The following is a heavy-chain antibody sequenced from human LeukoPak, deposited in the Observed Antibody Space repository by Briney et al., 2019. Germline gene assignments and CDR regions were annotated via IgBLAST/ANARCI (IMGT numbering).Heavy chain of an antibody. D-gene: IGHD3-10*01. Sequence: PGGSLRLSCAASGFTFSSYAMSWVRQAPGKGLEWVSAISGSGGSTYYADSVKGRFTIARDDSKNTVYLEMKSLTAEDTAFYYCARGGWPFDFWGQGILVTVSS. CDR2: ISGSGGST. J-gene: IGHJ4*02. V-gene: IGHV3-23*01. CDR1: GFTFSSYA. CDR3: ARGGWPFDF.